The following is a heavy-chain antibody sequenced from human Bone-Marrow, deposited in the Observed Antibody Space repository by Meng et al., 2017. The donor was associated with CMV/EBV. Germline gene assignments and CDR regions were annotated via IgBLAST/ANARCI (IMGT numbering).Heavy chain of an antibody. J-gene: IGHJ3*02. CDR3: ARYSSSTAFDI. Sequence: GESLKISCAASGFTFTNYNMNWVRQAPGRGLEWVSGINWNGGSTGYADSVKGRFTISRDNAKNSLYLQMNSLRAEDTALYYCARYSSSTAFDIWGQGTMVTVSS. CDR1: GFTFTNYN. CDR2: INWNGGST. V-gene: IGHV3-20*04. D-gene: IGHD6-13*01.